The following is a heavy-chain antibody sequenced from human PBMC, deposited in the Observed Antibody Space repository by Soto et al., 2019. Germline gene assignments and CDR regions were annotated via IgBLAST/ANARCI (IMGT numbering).Heavy chain of an antibody. V-gene: IGHV3-53*01. J-gene: IGHJ3*02. D-gene: IGHD2-15*01. Sequence: GGSLRLSCAASGFTVSSNYMSWVRQAPGKGLEWVSVIYSGGSTYYADSVKGRFTISRDNSKNTLYLQMNSLRAEDTAVYYCASLVVVAANDAFDICRQGTMVTGSS. CDR2: IYSGGST. CDR1: GFTVSSNY. CDR3: ASLVVVAANDAFDI.